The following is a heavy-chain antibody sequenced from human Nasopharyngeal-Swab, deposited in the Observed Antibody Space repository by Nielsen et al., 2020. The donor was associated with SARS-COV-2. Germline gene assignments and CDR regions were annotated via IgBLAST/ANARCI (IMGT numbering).Heavy chain of an antibody. D-gene: IGHD3-10*01. CDR1: GFTFSSYW. V-gene: IGHV3-23*03. J-gene: IGHJ6*02. CDR2: IYSGGSST. Sequence: GESLKISCAASGFTFSSYWMSWVRQAPGKGLEWVSVIYSGGSSTYYADSVKGRFTISRDNSKNTLYLQMNSLRAEDTAVYYCAKVKSTHYYGSAKNYYYGMDVWGQGTTVTVSS. CDR3: AKVKSTHYYGSAKNYYYGMDV.